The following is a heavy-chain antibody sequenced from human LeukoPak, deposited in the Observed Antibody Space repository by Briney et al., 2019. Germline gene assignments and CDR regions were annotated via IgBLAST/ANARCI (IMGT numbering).Heavy chain of an antibody. CDR3: ARDYRREGYNSYPDY. V-gene: IGHV7-4-1*02. J-gene: IGHJ4*02. CDR1: GYTFSSYA. Sequence: ASVKVSCKASGYTFSSYAMNWVRQAPGQGLEWMGWINTNTGNPTYAQGFTGRFVFSLDTSVSTAFLQISNLKAEDTAVYYCARDYRREGYNSYPDYWGQGTLVFVSS. D-gene: IGHD5-24*01. CDR2: INTNTGNP.